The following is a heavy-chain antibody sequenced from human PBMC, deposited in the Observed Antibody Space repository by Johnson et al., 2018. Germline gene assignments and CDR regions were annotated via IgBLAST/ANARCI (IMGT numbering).Heavy chain of an antibody. J-gene: IGHJ3*02. CDR2: INGDGSST. V-gene: IGHV3-74*01. D-gene: IGHD2-2*02. CDR3: AREGVEGSSSSCYRATFDI. CDR1: GFTFSSYW. Sequence: EVQLVETGGGLVQPGGSLRLSCAVSGFTFSSYWMHWVRQVPGKGLVWVSRINGDGSSTRYADSVKGRFTISRDNAKNTLHLKMNSLRAEDMAVYYCAREGVEGSSSSCYRATFDIWGQGTMVTVSS.